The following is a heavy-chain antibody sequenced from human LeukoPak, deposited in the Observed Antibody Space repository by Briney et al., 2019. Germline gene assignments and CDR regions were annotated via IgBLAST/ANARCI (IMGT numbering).Heavy chain of an antibody. J-gene: IGHJ4*02. CDR3: ARGGPYGDYSFDY. CDR2: IIPNFGTA. V-gene: IGHV1-69*13. Sequence: GASVKVSCKASGGTFSSYAISWVRQAPGQGLEWMGGIIPNFGTANYAQKFQGRVTITADESTSTAYMELSSLRSEDTAVYYCARGGPYGDYSFDYWGQGTLVTVSS. CDR1: GGTFSSYA. D-gene: IGHD4-17*01.